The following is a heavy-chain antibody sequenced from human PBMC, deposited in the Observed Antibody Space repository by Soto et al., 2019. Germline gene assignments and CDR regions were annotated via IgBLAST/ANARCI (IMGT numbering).Heavy chain of an antibody. J-gene: IGHJ6*02. CDR3: ARVREKRGYSYGPYYYYGMNV. V-gene: IGHV1-46*01. D-gene: IGHD5-18*01. CDR2: INPSGGST. Sequence: ASVKVSCKASGYTFTSYYMHWVRQAPGQGLEWMGIINPSGGSTSYAQKFQGRVTMTRDTSTSTVYMELSSLRSEDTAVYYCARVREKRGYSYGPYYYYGMNVWGQGTTVTVSS. CDR1: GYTFTSYY.